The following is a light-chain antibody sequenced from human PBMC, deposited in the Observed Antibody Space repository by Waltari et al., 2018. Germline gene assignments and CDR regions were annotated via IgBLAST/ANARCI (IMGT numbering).Light chain of an antibody. J-gene: IGLJ2*01. CDR3: SSYTSSSTLV. Sequence: QSALTQPASVSGSPGQSITISCTGTSSAVGRYIYVSWYQQHPGKVPQVIIYDVSKRPSGVSNRFSGSKSGNTASLTISGLQAEDEADYYCSSYTSSSTLVFGGGTKLTVL. CDR1: SSAVGRYIY. CDR2: DVS. V-gene: IGLV2-14*01.